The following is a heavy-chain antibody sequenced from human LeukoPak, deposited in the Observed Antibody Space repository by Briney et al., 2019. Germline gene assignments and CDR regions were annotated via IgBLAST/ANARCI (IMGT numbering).Heavy chain of an antibody. CDR2: ISSSGSTI. Sequence: PGGSLRLSCAASGFTFSDYYMSWIRQAPGKGLEWVSYISSSGSTIYYADSVKGRFTISRDNAKNSLYLQMNSLRAEDTAVYYCASPAHYYDSSGYSFAPLYYGMDVWGQGTTVTVSS. J-gene: IGHJ6*02. V-gene: IGHV3-11*01. CDR1: GFTFSDYY. D-gene: IGHD3-22*01. CDR3: ASPAHYYDSSGYSFAPLYYGMDV.